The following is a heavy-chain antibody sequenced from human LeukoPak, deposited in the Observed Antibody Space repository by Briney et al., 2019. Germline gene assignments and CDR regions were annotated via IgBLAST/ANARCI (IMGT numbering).Heavy chain of an antibody. CDR1: GYTSTGYY. CDR3: AKRQYCSGGSCYSPKFLYYYYGMDV. D-gene: IGHD2-15*01. CDR2: INPNSGGT. J-gene: IGHJ6*02. V-gene: IGHV1-2*02. Sequence: ASVKVSCKASGYTSTGYYMHWVRQAPGQGLEWMGWINPNSGGTNYAQKFQGRVTMTRDTSISTAYMELSRLRSDDTAVYYCAKRQYCSGGSCYSPKFLYYYYGMDVWGQGTTVTVSS.